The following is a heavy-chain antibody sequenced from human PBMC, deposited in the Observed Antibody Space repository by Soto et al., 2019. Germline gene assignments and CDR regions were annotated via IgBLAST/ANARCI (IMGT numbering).Heavy chain of an antibody. D-gene: IGHD3-10*01. CDR1: GYTFTSYD. J-gene: IGHJ6*03. CDR3: AREGPNYYGSGSYYPTTQYYYYYMDV. CDR2: MNPNSGNT. V-gene: IGHV1-8*01. Sequence: ASVKVSCKASGYTFTSYDINWVRQATGQGLEWMGWMNPNSGNTGYAQKFQGRVTMTRNTSISTAYMELSSLRFEDTAVYYCAREGPNYYGSGSYYPTTQYYYYYMDVWGKGTTVTVSS.